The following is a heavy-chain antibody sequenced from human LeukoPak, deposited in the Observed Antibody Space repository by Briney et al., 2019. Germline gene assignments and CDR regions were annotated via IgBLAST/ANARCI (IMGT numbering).Heavy chain of an antibody. V-gene: IGHV4-34*01. CDR1: GGSFSGYY. D-gene: IGHD3-22*01. CDR3: ARGGDSSAYYLLDAFDI. Sequence: ETLSLSCAVYGGSFSGYYWSWIRQSPGKGLEWIGEINHSGSTNYTPSLKSRVTISVDTSKNQFSLKLSSVTAADTAVYYCARGGDSSAYYLLDAFDIWGQGTMVTVSS. J-gene: IGHJ3*02. CDR2: INHSGST.